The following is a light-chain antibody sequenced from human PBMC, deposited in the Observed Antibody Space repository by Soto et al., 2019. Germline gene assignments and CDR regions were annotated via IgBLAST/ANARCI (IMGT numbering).Light chain of an antibody. Sequence: DIQMTQSPSTLSASVGDRVTITCRASQSVNTWLAWYQQKPGKAPKVLIYKASTLADGVPSRFSGSGSGTEFTLTISSLQPDDFATYYCQQYNSYPLAFGQGTKVEIK. CDR2: KAS. CDR1: QSVNTW. V-gene: IGKV1-5*03. J-gene: IGKJ1*01. CDR3: QQYNSYPLA.